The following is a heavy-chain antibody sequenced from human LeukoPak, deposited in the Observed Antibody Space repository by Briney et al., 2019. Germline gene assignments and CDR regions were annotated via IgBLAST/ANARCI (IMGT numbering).Heavy chain of an antibody. J-gene: IGHJ3*02. CDR2: VYHRGST. Sequence: SETLSLPCGVSGYSIRTGYYWGWVRQPPGKNLEWIGSVYHRGSTYYNPSLKSRVNILVDTSKNQFSLSLTSVTAADTAVYYCARSYFSVGAFDIWGQGTMVTVSS. CDR1: GYSIRTGYY. D-gene: IGHD2/OR15-2a*01. CDR3: ARSYFSVGAFDI. V-gene: IGHV4-38-2*01.